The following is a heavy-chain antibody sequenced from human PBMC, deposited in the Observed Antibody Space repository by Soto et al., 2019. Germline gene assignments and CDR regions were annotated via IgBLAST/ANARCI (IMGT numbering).Heavy chain of an antibody. D-gene: IGHD2-15*01. CDR1: GYTLTELS. J-gene: IGHJ6*02. CDR2: FDPEDGET. Sequence: ASVKVSCKVSGYTLTELSMHWVRQAPGKGLEWMGGFDPEDGETIYAQKFQGRVTMTEDTSTDTAYMELRSLRSDDTAVYYCARDGGGYCSGGSCYRADYGMDVWGQGTTVTVSS. V-gene: IGHV1-24*01. CDR3: ARDGGGYCSGGSCYRADYGMDV.